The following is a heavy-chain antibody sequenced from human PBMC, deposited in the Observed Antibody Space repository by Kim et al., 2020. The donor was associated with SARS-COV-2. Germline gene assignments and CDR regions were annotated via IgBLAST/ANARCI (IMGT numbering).Heavy chain of an antibody. CDR3: ARDRIQLPDY. CDR1: GFTFSSYA. Sequence: GESLRLSCAASGFTFSSYAMHWVRQAPGKGLEWVAVISYDGSNIYYADSVKGRFTISRDNSKNTLYLQMNSLRAEDTAVYYCARDRIQLPDYWGQGTLVTVSS. J-gene: IGHJ4*02. V-gene: IGHV3-30*04. CDR2: ISYDGSNI. D-gene: IGHD5-18*01.